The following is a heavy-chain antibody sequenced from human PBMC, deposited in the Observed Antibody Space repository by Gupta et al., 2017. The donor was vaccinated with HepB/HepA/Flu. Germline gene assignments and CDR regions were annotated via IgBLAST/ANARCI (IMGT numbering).Heavy chain of an antibody. Sequence: EVLLVQSGAEVKKPGESLKISCPGSGYTFTSNWIGWVRQRPGKGLEWMAIIHPGDSDTRYSPSFQGQVTISADKTIKTAYLQWSSLKASDTAMYFCARHRSGGLDAFELWGQGTMVTVSS. J-gene: IGHJ3*01. CDR1: GYTFTSNW. CDR3: ARHRSGGLDAFEL. V-gene: IGHV5-51*01. CDR2: IHPGDSDT. D-gene: IGHD1-1*01.